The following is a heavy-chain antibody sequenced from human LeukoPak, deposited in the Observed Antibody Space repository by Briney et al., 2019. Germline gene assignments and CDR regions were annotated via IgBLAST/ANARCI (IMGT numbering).Heavy chain of an antibody. CDR2: IKQDGSLT. V-gene: IGHV3-7*01. Sequence: GGSLRLSCAASGLTLSNYWMRWVRQAAGKGMEWVANIKQDGSLTHYGDSGKGRFNIARDNAKNSLFFLMDSLGVEDTAVYYCATMDGTGYVGYWGQGTLVTVSS. D-gene: IGHD2-8*02. CDR3: ATMDGTGYVGY. J-gene: IGHJ4*02. CDR1: GLTLSNYW.